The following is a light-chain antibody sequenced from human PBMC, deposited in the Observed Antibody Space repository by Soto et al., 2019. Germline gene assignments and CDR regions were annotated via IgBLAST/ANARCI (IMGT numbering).Light chain of an antibody. CDR2: EVT. CDR1: SSDVGGYDY. V-gene: IGLV2-14*01. CDR3: SSHTSGSTRV. J-gene: IGLJ1*01. Sequence: QSVLTQPASVSGSPGQSIAISCTGTSSDVGGYDYVSWYQQHPDKAPKLMIYEVTKRPSRVSNRFSGSKSGNTASLTISGLQPEDEADYYCSSHTSGSTRVFGSGTKLTVL.